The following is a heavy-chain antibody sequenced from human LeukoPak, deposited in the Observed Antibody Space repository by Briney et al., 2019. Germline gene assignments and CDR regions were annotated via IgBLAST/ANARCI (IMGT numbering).Heavy chain of an antibody. D-gene: IGHD6-13*01. V-gene: IGHV3-30*02. CDR1: GFTFSSYG. Sequence: PGGSLRLSCAASGFTFSSYGMHWIRQAPGKGLEWVAFIRYDGSNKYYADSVKGRFTISRDNSKSTLYLQMNSLRAEDTAVYYCAKDPSRIAAAGDYWGQGTLVTVSS. CDR3: AKDPSRIAAAGDY. CDR2: IRYDGSNK. J-gene: IGHJ4*02.